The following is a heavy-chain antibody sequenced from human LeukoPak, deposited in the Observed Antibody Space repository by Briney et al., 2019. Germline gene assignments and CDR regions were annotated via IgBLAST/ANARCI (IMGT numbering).Heavy chain of an antibody. V-gene: IGHV1-69*05. CDR3: VREFVGGTFDY. Sequence: SVKVSCKASGGTFSSYAISWVRQAPGQGLEWMGGIIPIFGTANYAQKFQGRVTITTDESTSTAYMELSSLTSKDTGVYYCVREFVGGTFDYWGQGALITVSA. J-gene: IGHJ4*02. CDR1: GGTFSSYA. D-gene: IGHD3-3*01. CDR2: IIPIFGTA.